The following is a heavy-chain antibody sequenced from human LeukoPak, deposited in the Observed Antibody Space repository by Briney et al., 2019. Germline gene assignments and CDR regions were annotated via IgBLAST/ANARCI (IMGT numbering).Heavy chain of an antibody. D-gene: IGHD3-10*01. CDR3: ARDYGSGVDAFDI. Sequence: GGSLRLSCAASGFTFSSYAMSWVRQAPGKGLEWVAVISYDGSDKYYADSVKGRFTISRDNSKNTLYLQMNSLRAEDTAVYYCARDYGSGVDAFDIWGQGTMVTVSS. V-gene: IGHV3-30*04. CDR1: GFTFSSYA. CDR2: ISYDGSDK. J-gene: IGHJ3*02.